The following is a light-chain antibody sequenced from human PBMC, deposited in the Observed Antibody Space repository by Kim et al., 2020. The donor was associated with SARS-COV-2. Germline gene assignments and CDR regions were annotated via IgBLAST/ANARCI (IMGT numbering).Light chain of an antibody. CDR3: MQAKQWPLT. J-gene: IGKJ3*01. CDR2: KVS. CDR1: QSLVNSDGNTY. Sequence: DVVMTQSQLSLPVTLGQPASISCRASQSLVNSDGNTYLNWFQQRPGQYPRRLIYKVSDRDSGVPDRFSGSGSGTDFTLKISRVEAEYVWVYYSMQAKQWPLTFGPGTKVDIK. V-gene: IGKV2-30*01.